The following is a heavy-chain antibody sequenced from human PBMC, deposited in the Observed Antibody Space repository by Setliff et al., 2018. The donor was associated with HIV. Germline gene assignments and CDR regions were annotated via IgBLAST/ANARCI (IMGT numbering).Heavy chain of an antibody. CDR2: INPSGGST. CDR3: ARDGYYNFWSGYGYYYYYMDV. D-gene: IGHD3-3*01. CDR1: GYTFTSYY. Sequence: ASVKVSCKASGYTFTSYYMHWVRQAPGQGLQWMGIINPSGGSTTYAQKFQGRVTMTRDTSTTTILMELSSLRSEDTAVYYCARDGYYNFWSGYGYYYYYMDVWGKGTTVTVS. V-gene: IGHV1-46*01. J-gene: IGHJ6*03.